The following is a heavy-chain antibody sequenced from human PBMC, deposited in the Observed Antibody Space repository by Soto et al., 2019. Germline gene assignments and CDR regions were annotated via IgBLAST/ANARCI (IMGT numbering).Heavy chain of an antibody. D-gene: IGHD3-10*02. J-gene: IGHJ6*02. CDR2: INHSGST. CDR1: GGSFSGYY. V-gene: IGHV4-34*01. Sequence: QVQLQQWGAGLLKPSETLSLTCAVYGGSFSGYYWSWIRQPPGKGLEWIGVINHSGSTNYNPSLKSRVNISVDTSKNHFCLKLSSVTAADTAVYYCAGGVRGVLPWGQGTTVTVSS. CDR3: AGGVRGVLP.